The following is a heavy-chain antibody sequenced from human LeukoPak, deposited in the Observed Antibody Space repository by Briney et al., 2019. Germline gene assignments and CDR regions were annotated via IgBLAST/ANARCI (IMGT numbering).Heavy chain of an antibody. CDR2: ISGSGSGT. Sequence: GGSLRLSCAASGFTFSSYAMSWVRQAPGKGLEWVSAISGSGSGTYYADFVKGRFTISRDNSKNTLYLQMASLRYEDMAVYYCARVGPETAFDYWGQGTLVTVSS. V-gene: IGHV3-23*01. CDR3: ARVGPETAFDY. D-gene: IGHD1-14*01. J-gene: IGHJ4*02. CDR1: GFTFSSYA.